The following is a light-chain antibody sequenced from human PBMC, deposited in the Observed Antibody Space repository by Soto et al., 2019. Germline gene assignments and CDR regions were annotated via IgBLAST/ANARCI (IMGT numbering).Light chain of an antibody. Sequence: DIQMTQSPSSVSASVGDRVTITCRASQGITNWLAWYQQKPGKAPKLLIYAASGLPSGVPSRFSGSGSGTDFTLTISSLQPEDFATYYCQQANSFPLTFSGGTKVEIK. CDR3: QQANSFPLT. CDR2: AAS. V-gene: IGKV1-12*01. J-gene: IGKJ4*01. CDR1: QGITNW.